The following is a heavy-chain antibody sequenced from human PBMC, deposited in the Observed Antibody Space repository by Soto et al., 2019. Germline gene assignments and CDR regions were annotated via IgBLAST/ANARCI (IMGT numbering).Heavy chain of an antibody. J-gene: IGHJ4*02. Sequence: SETLSLTCAVYGGSFSGYYWSWIRQPPGKGLEWIGEINHSGSTNYNPSLKSRVTISVDTSKNQFSLKLSSVTAADTAVYYCARESDHWGQGTLVTVSS. CDR3: ARESDH. CDR2: INHSGST. V-gene: IGHV4-34*01. CDR1: GGSFSGYY.